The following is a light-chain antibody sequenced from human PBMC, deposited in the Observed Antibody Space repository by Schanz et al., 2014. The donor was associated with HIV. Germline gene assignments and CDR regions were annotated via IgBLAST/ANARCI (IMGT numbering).Light chain of an antibody. CDR2: GAS. CDR3: QQSYSSPSIA. V-gene: IGKV1-39*01. J-gene: IGKJ5*01. Sequence: DIQMTQSPSTLSASVGDRVTITCRASQTIGSYLTWYQQKPGKAPKLLIYGASSLQGRVPSRFSGSGSGTDFTLTISSLQPEDLATYYCQQSYSSPSIAFGQGTRLEIK. CDR1: QTIGSY.